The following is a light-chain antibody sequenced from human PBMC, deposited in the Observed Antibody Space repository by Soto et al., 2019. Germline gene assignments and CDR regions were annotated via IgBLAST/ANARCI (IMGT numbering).Light chain of an antibody. CDR3: AAWDDSLRGFV. Sequence: QPVLTQPPSASGTPGQRVTISCSGTSSNIGSNTVNCYQHLPGAAPKLLIYRDNQRPSGVPDRFSGSKSGTSASLGISGLQSEDAADYYCAAWDDSLRGFVFGTGTKLTVL. CDR2: RDN. J-gene: IGLJ1*01. CDR1: SSNIGSNT. V-gene: IGLV1-44*01.